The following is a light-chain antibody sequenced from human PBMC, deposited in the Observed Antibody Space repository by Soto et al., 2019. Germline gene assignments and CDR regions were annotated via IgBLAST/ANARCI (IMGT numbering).Light chain of an antibody. CDR2: NAA. J-gene: IGKJ1*01. Sequence: DIQMTQSPSTLSASVGDRVTITCRASQSISSWLAWYQQKPGKAPKLLIFNAATLESGVPSRFFGSGSGTESTLTISSLQPDDFGTYYCQQYSDFSTFGQGTKVDIK. CDR1: QSISSW. V-gene: IGKV1-5*01. CDR3: QQYSDFST.